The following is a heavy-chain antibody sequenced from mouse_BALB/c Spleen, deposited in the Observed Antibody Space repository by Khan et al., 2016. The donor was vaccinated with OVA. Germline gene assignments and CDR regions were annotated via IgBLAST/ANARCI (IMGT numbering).Heavy chain of an antibody. D-gene: IGHD1-2*01. CDR2: IYPNSGDT. J-gene: IGHJ3*01. CDR1: GYTFTDFN. V-gene: IGHV1S29*02. Sequence: VRLQQSGPELVKPGASVKISCKASGYTFTDFNLDWVKQSHGQRLEWIGYIYPNSGDTDYNQKFKTKATLTVDTSSSTAYIELRSLTSEDSAVYYYARSGYGSFDFWGQGTLVTVSS. CDR3: ARSGYGSFDF.